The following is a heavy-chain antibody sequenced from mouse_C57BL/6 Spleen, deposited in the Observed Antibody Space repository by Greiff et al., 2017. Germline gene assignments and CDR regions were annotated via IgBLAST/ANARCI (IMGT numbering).Heavy chain of an antibody. CDR1: GFNIKDYY. D-gene: IGHD1-1*01. J-gene: IGHJ4*01. Sequence: EVQLKQSGAELVRPGASVKLSCTASGFNIKDYYMHWVKQRPEQGLEWIGRIDPEDGDTEYAPKFQGKATMTADTSSNTAYLQLSSLTSEDTAVYYCTRDYGSYYAMDYWGQGTSVTVSS. CDR2: IDPEDGDT. V-gene: IGHV14-1*01. CDR3: TRDYGSYYAMDY.